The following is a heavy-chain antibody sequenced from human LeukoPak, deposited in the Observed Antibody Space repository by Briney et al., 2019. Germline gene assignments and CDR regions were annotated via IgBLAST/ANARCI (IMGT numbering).Heavy chain of an antibody. J-gene: IGHJ4*02. CDR2: ISSNGDNT. CDR3: AREVDRVFDY. Sequence: GGTLRLSCAASGFTFSSYSMHWLRQAPGKGLAYVSAISSNGDNTYYAGSVKGRFTISRDNSKNTLYLQMGSLRVEDMGVYYCAREVDRVFDYWGQGNLVTDSS. V-gene: IGHV3-64*02. D-gene: IGHD2-2*01. CDR1: GFTFSSYS.